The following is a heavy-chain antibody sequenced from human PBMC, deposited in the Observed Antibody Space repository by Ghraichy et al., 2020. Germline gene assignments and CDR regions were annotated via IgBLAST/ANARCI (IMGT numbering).Heavy chain of an antibody. J-gene: IGHJ4*02. V-gene: IGHV3-30*18. Sequence: GGSLRLSCAASGFTFSTYSMHWVRQAPGKGLEWVAVISYDGSNKYYGDSVKGRFTISRDNSKNTLYLQMNSLRAEDTAVYYCAKAFNYYGSGSPDYWGQGTLVLVSS. CDR2: ISYDGSNK. CDR1: GFTFSTYS. D-gene: IGHD3-10*01. CDR3: AKAFNYYGSGSPDY.